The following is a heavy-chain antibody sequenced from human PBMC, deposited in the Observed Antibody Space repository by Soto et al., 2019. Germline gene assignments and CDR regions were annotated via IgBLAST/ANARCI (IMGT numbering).Heavy chain of an antibody. CDR1: GFTFSAYW. Sequence: EVQLVESGGGLVQPGGCLRLSCAASGFTFSAYWMSWVRQAPGKGLXWVANINQHGXXRNYVDSVKGRFTISRDNAKXXXXXXXXXXXXXXXXXXXXXXXXXXXXXXXXXYWGQGTLVTVSS. CDR3: XXXXXXXXXXXXXY. J-gene: IGHJ4*02. V-gene: IGHV3-7*02. CDR2: INQHGXXR.